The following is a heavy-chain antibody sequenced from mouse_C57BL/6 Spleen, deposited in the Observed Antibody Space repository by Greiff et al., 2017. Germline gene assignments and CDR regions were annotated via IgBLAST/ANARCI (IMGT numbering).Heavy chain of an antibody. J-gene: IGHJ2*01. D-gene: IGHD1-1*01. Sequence: EVQLQQSGPELVKPGASVEISCKASGYSFTGYYMNWVKQSPEKSLEWIGEINPSTGGTTYNQKFKAKATLTVDKSSSTAYMQLKSLTSEDSAVYYCARPFITTRYFDYWGKGTTLTVSS. CDR1: GYSFTGYY. V-gene: IGHV1-42*01. CDR3: ARPFITTRYFDY. CDR2: INPSTGGT.